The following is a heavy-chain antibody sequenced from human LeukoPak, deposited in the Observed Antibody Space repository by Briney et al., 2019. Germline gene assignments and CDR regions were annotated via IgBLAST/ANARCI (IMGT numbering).Heavy chain of an antibody. Sequence: GGSLRLSCAASGFTFSSDGMSWVRQAPGKGLEWVSAISGSGGCTYYADSVKGRFTISRDNSKNTLYLQMNSLRAEDTAVYYCATLPNYSYGHPYYFDYWGQGTLVTVSS. CDR1: GFTFSSDG. D-gene: IGHD5-18*01. CDR2: ISGSGGCT. J-gene: IGHJ4*02. V-gene: IGHV3-23*01. CDR3: ATLPNYSYGHPYYFDY.